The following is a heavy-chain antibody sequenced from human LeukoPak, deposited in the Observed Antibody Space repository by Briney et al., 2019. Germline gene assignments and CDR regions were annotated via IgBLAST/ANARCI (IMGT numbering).Heavy chain of an antibody. V-gene: IGHV3-43*01. Sequence: GGSLRLSCAASGFTFDDYTMHWVRQAPGKGLEWVSLISWDGGSTYYADSVKGRFTISRDNSKSTLYLQMNSLRAEDTAVYYCAKEGRATTGFAFDYWGQGTLVTVSS. D-gene: IGHD1-26*01. CDR3: AKEGRATTGFAFDY. J-gene: IGHJ4*02. CDR2: ISWDGGST. CDR1: GFTFDDYT.